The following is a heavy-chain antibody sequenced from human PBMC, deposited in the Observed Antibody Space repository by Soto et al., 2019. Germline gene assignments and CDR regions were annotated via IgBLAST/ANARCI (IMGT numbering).Heavy chain of an antibody. Sequence: EVQLVESGGGLVQPGGSLRLSCAASGFTFSSYSMNWVRQAPGKGLEWVSYISSSSSTIYYADSVKGRFTISRDNAKNSLDLQMNGLRDEDTAVYYCAREGGSRNWFDRWGQGTLVTVSS. CDR1: GFTFSSYS. D-gene: IGHD1-26*01. V-gene: IGHV3-48*02. CDR2: ISSSSSTI. CDR3: AREGGSRNWFDR. J-gene: IGHJ5*02.